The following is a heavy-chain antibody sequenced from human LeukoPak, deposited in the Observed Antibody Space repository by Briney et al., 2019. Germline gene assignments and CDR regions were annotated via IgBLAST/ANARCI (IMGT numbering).Heavy chain of an antibody. J-gene: IGHJ4*02. CDR1: GDSINSLDL. D-gene: IGHD3-22*01. Sequence: SETLSLTCTVSGDSINSLDLWSWVRQPPGKGLEWIGEMYLSGTTHSNPSVKSRVTISIDKSKNQFSLNLSSVTAADTAVYYCAGLVGRYSSGLYYYYFDYWGQGTLVTVSS. V-gene: IGHV4-4*02. CDR2: MYLSGTT. CDR3: AGLVGRYSSGLYYYYFDY.